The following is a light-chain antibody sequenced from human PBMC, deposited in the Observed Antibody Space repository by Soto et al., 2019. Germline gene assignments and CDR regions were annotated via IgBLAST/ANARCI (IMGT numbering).Light chain of an antibody. V-gene: IGKV3-11*01. CDR2: AAS. CDR3: QERSNWPQLT. Sequence: ETVLTQSPDTLSLSPGERATLSCRAIQSVSRNYLAWFQHTPGQAPRLLIYAASIRATGIPARSSASGSGTDFTLTISSLEAEDFAIYYCQERSNWPQLTFGGGTKVDIK. J-gene: IGKJ4*01. CDR1: QSVSRNY.